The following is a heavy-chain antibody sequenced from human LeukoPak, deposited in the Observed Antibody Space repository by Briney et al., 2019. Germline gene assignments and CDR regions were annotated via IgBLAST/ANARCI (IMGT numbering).Heavy chain of an antibody. V-gene: IGHV3-23*01. D-gene: IGHD6-13*01. CDR3: AKAREAGAAGTTRYYFDY. Sequence: GGSLRLSCAPSGFTFSSYAMSWVRQAPGKGLEWVSAISGSGGSTYYADSVKGRFTISRDNSKNTLYLQMNSLRAEDTAVYYCAKAREAGAAGTTRYYFDYWGQGTLVTVSS. J-gene: IGHJ4*02. CDR1: GFTFSSYA. CDR2: ISGSGGST.